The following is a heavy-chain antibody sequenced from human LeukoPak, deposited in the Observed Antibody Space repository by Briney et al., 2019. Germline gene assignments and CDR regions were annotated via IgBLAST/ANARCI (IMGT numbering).Heavy chain of an antibody. CDR2: ISWNSGSI. CDR3: AKAQFRLAVAAIGVN. V-gene: IGHV3-9*01. Sequence: QAGRSLRLSCAASGFTFDDYAMHWVRQAPGKGLEWVSGISWNSGSIAYADSVKGRFTISRDNAKNSLYLQMNSLRTEDTALYYCAKAQFRLAVAAIGVNWGQGTLVTVSS. D-gene: IGHD6-19*01. CDR1: GFTFDDYA. J-gene: IGHJ4*02.